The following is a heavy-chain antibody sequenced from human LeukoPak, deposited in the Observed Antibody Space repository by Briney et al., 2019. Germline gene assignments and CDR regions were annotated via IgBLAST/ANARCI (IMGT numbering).Heavy chain of an antibody. Sequence: PGRSLRLSCAASGFTFSTYAMPWVRQAPGKGLEWVAVISYDGSNTYYADSVKGRFTISRDNSKNTLYLQLNSLRAEDTAVYYCARDSTYYYASGSSGPHYFDYWGQGTLVTVSS. D-gene: IGHD3-10*01. J-gene: IGHJ4*02. V-gene: IGHV3-30*17. CDR3: ARDSTYYYASGSSGPHYFDY. CDR2: ISYDGSNT. CDR1: GFTFSTYA.